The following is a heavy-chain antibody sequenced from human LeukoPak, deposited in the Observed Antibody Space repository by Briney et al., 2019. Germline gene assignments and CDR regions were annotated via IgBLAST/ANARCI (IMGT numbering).Heavy chain of an antibody. V-gene: IGHV1-2*04. D-gene: IGHD3-9*01. CDR2: INPNSGGT. J-gene: IGHJ4*02. CDR1: GYTFTGYY. CDR3: ARDRLRRNYHYDILTGPTHDDPGLDFDY. Sequence: ASVKVSCKASGYTFTGYYMHWVRQAPGQGLEWMGWINPNSGGTNYAQKFQGWVTMTRDTSISTAYMELSRLRSDDTAVYYRARDRLRRNYHYDILTGPTHDDPGLDFDYWGQGTLVTVSS.